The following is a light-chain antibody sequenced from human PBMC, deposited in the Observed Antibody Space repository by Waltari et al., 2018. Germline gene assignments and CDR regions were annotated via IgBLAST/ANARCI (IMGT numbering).Light chain of an antibody. CDR2: GNS. CDR1: SANIGTPYD. J-gene: IGLJ3*02. Sequence: QPPSVSGAPGQRVTISCTGSSANIGTPYDVHWYQQVPGTAPKLLMYGNSNRPSGVPDRFSGPKSGTPASLAITGLQAEDEADYYCQSYDSSLRGSRVFGGGTKLTVL. V-gene: IGLV1-40*01. CDR3: QSYDSSLRGSRV.